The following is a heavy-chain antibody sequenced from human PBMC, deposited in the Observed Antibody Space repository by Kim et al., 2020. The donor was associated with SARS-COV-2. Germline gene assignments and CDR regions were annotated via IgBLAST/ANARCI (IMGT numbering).Heavy chain of an antibody. J-gene: IGHJ4*02. V-gene: IGHV5-10-1*01. CDR3: ARGYYDSSEETALDY. Sequence: GESLKISCQGSGFSFTDHWISWVRQMPGKGLEWMGRIDPSDSYTNNSPSFQGHVTISVDKSISTAYLQWSSLKTSDTAMYYCARGYYDSSEETALDYWGQGTLVTVSS. CDR2: IDPSDSYT. D-gene: IGHD3-16*01. CDR1: GFSFTDHW.